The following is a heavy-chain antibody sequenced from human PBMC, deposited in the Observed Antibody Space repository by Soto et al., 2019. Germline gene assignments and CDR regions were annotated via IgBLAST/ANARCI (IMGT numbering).Heavy chain of an antibody. Sequence: SETLSLTCAVSGGSISSGCYSWSWIRQPPGKGLECIGYIYHSGSTYYNPSLKSRVAISVDRSKNQFSLKLSSVTAADTAVYYCARASTTVTTLDYWGQGTLVTVSS. CDR2: IYHSGST. V-gene: IGHV4-30-2*01. D-gene: IGHD4-17*01. J-gene: IGHJ4*02. CDR1: GGSISSGCYS. CDR3: ARASTTVTTLDY.